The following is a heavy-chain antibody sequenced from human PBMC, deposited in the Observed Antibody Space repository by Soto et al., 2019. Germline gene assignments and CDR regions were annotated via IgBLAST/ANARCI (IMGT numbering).Heavy chain of an antibody. V-gene: IGHV3-23*01. CDR1: GFTFSSYA. J-gene: IGHJ4*02. CDR3: AKRRGAGGHFDY. D-gene: IGHD2-15*01. CDR2: VSIGGST. Sequence: VGSLRLSCAASGFTFSSYAMGWVRQGPGKGLEWVAVVSIGGSTHYADSVRGRFTISRDNSKNTLSLQMNSLTAEDTAVYFCAKRRGAGGHFDYWGQGALVTVSS.